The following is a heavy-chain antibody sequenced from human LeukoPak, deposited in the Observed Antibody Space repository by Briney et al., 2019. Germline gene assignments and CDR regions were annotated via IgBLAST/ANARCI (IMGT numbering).Heavy chain of an antibody. CDR2: IYHSGST. J-gene: IGHJ4*02. CDR1: GGSIRSSNW. Sequence: PSGTLSLTCAVSGGSIRSSNWWGGVGQPPGKGLEWIGEIYHSGSTNYNPSLKSRVTISVDKSKNHFSLKLSSVTAADTAVYYCASLDCSSTSCYALGGYWGQGTLVTVSS. D-gene: IGHD2-2*01. CDR3: ASLDCSSTSCYALGGY. V-gene: IGHV4-4*02.